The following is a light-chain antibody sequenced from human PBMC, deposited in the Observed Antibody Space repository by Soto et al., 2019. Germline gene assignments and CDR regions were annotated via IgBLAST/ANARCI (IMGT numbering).Light chain of an antibody. CDR1: QNIADY. CDR3: LQTFTTHIT. Sequence: DIQMTQSPSSLSASAGDTVTITCRASQNIADYLSWYQQKPGKAPKLLMYSSSILHDGVSSRFSGDGSGTAFTLTITGLQPEDFATDYWLQTFTTHITFGGGTTVEVK. V-gene: IGKV1-39*01. J-gene: IGKJ4*01. CDR2: SSS.